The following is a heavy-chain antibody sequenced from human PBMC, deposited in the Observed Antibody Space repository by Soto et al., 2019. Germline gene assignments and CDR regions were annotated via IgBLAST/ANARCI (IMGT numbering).Heavy chain of an antibody. CDR2: MNGEGTST. CDR1: GFTLSNYW. Sequence: VESGGELVRPGGSLRLSCSASGFTLSNYWMHWLRQVPGKGPVWVARMNGEGTSTNYVDSVKGRFSISRDTAKNTLYLQMNSLTVEDTALYYCARVYPSRLGAFDVWGQGTLVTVSS. V-gene: IGHV3-74*01. D-gene: IGHD3-16*01. J-gene: IGHJ3*01. CDR3: ARVYPSRLGAFDV.